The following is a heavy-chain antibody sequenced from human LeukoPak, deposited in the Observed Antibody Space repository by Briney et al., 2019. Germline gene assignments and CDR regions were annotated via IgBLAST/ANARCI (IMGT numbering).Heavy chain of an antibody. V-gene: IGHV6-1*01. J-gene: IGHJ6*02. D-gene: IGHD3-3*01. Sequence: SQTLSLTCAISGDSVSSNSAAWSWIRRSPSRGLEWLGRTYYRSKWYNDYAVSVTGRLIIDSDTSKNQFFLHLNSVTPEDTAIYYCARGRFFARYFYYYGMDVWGQGTTVTVSS. CDR3: ARGRFFARYFYYYGMDV. CDR2: TYYRSKWYN. CDR1: GDSVSSNSAA.